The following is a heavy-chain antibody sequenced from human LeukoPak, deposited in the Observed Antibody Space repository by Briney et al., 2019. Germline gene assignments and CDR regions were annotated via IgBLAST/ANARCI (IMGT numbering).Heavy chain of an antibody. Sequence: GASVKVSCKASGYTFNTYGISWVRQAPGQGLEWMGWVSGFNGDTNYAQKFQGRVTMTTDTSTSTVYMELRSLRSDDTAVYYCARGFPPRRNYDSSGYYSYHFDYWGQGTLVTVSS. J-gene: IGHJ4*02. V-gene: IGHV1-18*01. D-gene: IGHD3-22*01. CDR3: ARGFPPRRNYDSSGYYSYHFDY. CDR2: VSGFNGDT. CDR1: GYTFNTYG.